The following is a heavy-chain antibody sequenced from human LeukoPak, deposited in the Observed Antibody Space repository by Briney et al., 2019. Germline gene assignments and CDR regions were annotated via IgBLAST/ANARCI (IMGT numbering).Heavy chain of an antibody. CDR3: AKTTSYYYDSSGFMDV. J-gene: IGHJ6*03. CDR2: ISSSSSYI. CDR1: GFTFSSYS. V-gene: IGHV3-21*04. Sequence: GGSLRLSCAASGFTFSSYSMNWVRQAPGKGLEWVSSISSSSSYIYYADSVKGRFTISRGNAKNSLYLQMNSLRAEDTAVYYCAKTTSYYYDSSGFMDVWGKGTTVTVSS. D-gene: IGHD3-22*01.